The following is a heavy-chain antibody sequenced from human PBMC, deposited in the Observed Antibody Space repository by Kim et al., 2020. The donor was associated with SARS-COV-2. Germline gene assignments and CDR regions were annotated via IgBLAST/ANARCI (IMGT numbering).Heavy chain of an antibody. Sequence: SETLSLTCTVSGGSISSSSYYWGWIRQPPGKGLEWIGSIYYSGSTYYNPSLKSRVTISVDTSKNQFSLKLSSVTAADTAVYYCARGLDYGDFPGDGMDVWGQGTTVTVSS. CDR1: GGSISSSSYY. D-gene: IGHD4-17*01. J-gene: IGHJ6*02. V-gene: IGHV4-39*01. CDR2: IYYSGST. CDR3: ARGLDYGDFPGDGMDV.